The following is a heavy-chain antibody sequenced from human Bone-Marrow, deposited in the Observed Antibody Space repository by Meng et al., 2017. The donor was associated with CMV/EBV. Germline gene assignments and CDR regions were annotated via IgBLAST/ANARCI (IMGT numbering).Heavy chain of an antibody. CDR3: ARDVELAVPAVDY. CDR1: GYTFTGLY. D-gene: IGHD6-19*01. Sequence: ASVKVSCKASGYTFTGLYLHWVRQAPGQGLEWMGWLNPNTGGTYYAQKFQDRVTMSRDPAIRTAYMELSSLRSDDTAVDYCARDVELAVPAVDYWGQGTLVTVSS. CDR2: LNPNTGGT. V-gene: IGHV1-2*02. J-gene: IGHJ4*02.